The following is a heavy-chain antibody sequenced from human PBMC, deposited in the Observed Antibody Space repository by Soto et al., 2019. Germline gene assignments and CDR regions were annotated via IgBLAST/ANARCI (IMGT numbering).Heavy chain of an antibody. CDR2: VNPIVSMS. J-gene: IGHJ4*02. V-gene: IGHV1-69*02. D-gene: IGHD3-22*01. Sequence: GASVKVSCKASGDTFSFYTINWVRRAPGLGLEWMGRVNPIVSMSNYAQKFQGRVTITADKSTNTAYMQLNSLRAEDTAVYYCAKNPGYYYDSTGYHFDYWGQGTLVTVSS. CDR1: GDTFSFYT. CDR3: AKNPGYYYDSTGYHFDY.